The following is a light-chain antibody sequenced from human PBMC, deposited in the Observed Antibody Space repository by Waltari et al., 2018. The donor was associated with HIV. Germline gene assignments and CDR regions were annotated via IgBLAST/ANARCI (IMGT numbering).Light chain of an antibody. CDR2: DAS. CDR3: QQRTNWL. J-gene: IGKJ4*01. V-gene: IGKV3-11*01. CDR1: PSISAY. Sequence: DIVLTHSPATLSLSPRERASLSCRASPSISAYLAWYQQQPGQAPRLLISDASNRATGVPARFSGSESGTDFTLTISSREPEDFAVYYCQQRTNWLFGGGTKVEIK.